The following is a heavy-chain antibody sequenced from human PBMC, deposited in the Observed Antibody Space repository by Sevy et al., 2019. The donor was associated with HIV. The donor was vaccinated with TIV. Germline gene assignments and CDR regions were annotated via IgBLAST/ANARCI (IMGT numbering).Heavy chain of an antibody. D-gene: IGHD1-26*01. V-gene: IGHV1-18*01. J-gene: IGHJ1*01. CDR3: ARAPSGSQGPGKYFKH. Sequence: ASVKVSCKASGYTFTRYVITWVRQAPGQGLEWMGRISANNGDTSYAQKIQGRVTMTTATSTNTAYMGLRSLTSDDTAVYYCARAPSGSQGPGKYFKHWGQGTLVTVS. CDR1: GYTFTRYV. CDR2: ISANNGDT.